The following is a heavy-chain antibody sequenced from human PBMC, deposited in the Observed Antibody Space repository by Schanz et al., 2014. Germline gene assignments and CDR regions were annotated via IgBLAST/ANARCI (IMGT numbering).Heavy chain of an antibody. Sequence: QVQLVESGGGLVKPGGSLRLSCAASGFIFSDYYMSWIRQAPGKGLEWVSYISGTTTYTNYADSVKGRFTISRDNAKNSLYLQMNSLRDEDTTVYYCAREQIMAAAGLVDYWGHGTLVTVSS. CDR1: GFIFSDYY. CDR2: ISGTTTYT. CDR3: AREQIMAAAGLVDY. V-gene: IGHV3-11*05. D-gene: IGHD6-13*01. J-gene: IGHJ4*01.